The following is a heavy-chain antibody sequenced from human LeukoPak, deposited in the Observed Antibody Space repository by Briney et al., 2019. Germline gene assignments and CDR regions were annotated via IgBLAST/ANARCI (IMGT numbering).Heavy chain of an antibody. CDR2: IGRSDSTI. V-gene: IGHV3-48*01. CDR1: GFTFSTFT. Sequence: GGSLRLSCAASGFTFSTFTMNWVRQAPGKGLEWVSYIGRSDSTIYYADSVKGRFTISRDNAKNSLYLQMNSLRAEDTAVYYCATLNIASPFDSWGQGTMVTVSS. J-gene: IGHJ4*02. D-gene: IGHD2-15*01. CDR3: ATLNIASPFDS.